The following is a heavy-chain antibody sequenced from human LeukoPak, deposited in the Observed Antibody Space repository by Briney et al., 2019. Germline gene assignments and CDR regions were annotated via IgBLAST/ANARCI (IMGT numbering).Heavy chain of an antibody. J-gene: IGHJ4*02. CDR3: ASSENDY. CDR1: GFTFSSYS. V-gene: IGHV3-66*01. D-gene: IGHD3-10*01. CDR2: ICSGGST. Sequence: GGSLRLSCAASGFTFSSYSMNWVRQAPGKGLEWVSVICSGGSTYYADSVKGRFTISRDNSKNTLYLQMNSLRAEDTAVYYCASSENDYWGQGTLVTVSS.